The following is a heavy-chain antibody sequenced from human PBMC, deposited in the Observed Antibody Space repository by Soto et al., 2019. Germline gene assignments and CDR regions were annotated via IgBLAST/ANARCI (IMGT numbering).Heavy chain of an antibody. V-gene: IGHV3-21*01. D-gene: IGHD1-26*01. Sequence: EVQLVESGGGLVKPGGSLRLSCAASGFTFSSYSMNWVRQGPGKGLEWVSSISSSSSYIYYADSVKGRFTISRDNAKNSLYLQMNSLRAEDTAVYYCARDSKWELIDYWGQGTLFTVSS. CDR3: ARDSKWELIDY. CDR2: ISSSSSYI. CDR1: GFTFSSYS. J-gene: IGHJ4*02.